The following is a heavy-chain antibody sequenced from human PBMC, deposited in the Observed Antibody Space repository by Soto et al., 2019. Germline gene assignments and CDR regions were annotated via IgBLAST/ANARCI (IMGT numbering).Heavy chain of an antibody. V-gene: IGHV4-34*01. J-gene: IGHJ4*02. CDR1: GGSISDHY. D-gene: IGHD6-13*01. CDR2: INHSGRT. CDR3: ARGNIAAALDY. Sequence: QVQLQQWGAGLLKPSETLSLTCAVYGGSISDHYWNWILQRPGKGLEWIGEINHSGRTNYNPSLKSRVIISVDASKNQFSLNLGSVTAADTAVYYCARGNIAAALDYWGQGTLVTVSS.